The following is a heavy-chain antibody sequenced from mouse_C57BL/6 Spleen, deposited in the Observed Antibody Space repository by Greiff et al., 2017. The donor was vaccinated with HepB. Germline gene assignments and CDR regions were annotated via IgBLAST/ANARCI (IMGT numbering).Heavy chain of an antibody. Sequence: EVMLVESEGGLVQPGSSMKLSCTASGFTFSDYYMAWVRQVPEKGLEWVANINYDGSSTYYLDSLKSRFIISRDNAKNILYLQMSSLKSEDTATYYCAREGTGSFDYWGQGTTLTVSS. CDR3: AREGTGSFDY. CDR1: GFTFSDYY. D-gene: IGHD3-3*01. J-gene: IGHJ2*01. V-gene: IGHV5-16*01. CDR2: INYDGSST.